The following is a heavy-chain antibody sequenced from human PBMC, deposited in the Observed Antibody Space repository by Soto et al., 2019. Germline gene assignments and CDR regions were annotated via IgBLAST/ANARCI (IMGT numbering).Heavy chain of an antibody. CDR2: IYYSGRT. D-gene: IGHD2-21*02. Sequence: SETLSLTCIVSGGSISSSSYYWGWIHQPPGKGLEWIGSIYYSGRTYYNPSFKSRVTISIDTSKNQFSLKLSSVTATDTAVYYCARQRTTVVTQAYFDHWGQGALVTVSS. CDR1: GGSISSSSYY. CDR3: ARQRTTVVTQAYFDH. V-gene: IGHV4-39*01. J-gene: IGHJ4*02.